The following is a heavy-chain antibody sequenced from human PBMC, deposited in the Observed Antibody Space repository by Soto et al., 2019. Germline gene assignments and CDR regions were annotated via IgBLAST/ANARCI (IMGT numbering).Heavy chain of an antibody. D-gene: IGHD3-10*01. V-gene: IGHV4-61*01. CDR1: CGCVSSGRYV. CDR3: ARITTLVRATSIVTTGFDS. Sequence: XRTLRLSCIDGCGCVSSGRYVWTWMRRPPGKVLEWMGYVYYSGTTSYNPSLKSRITMSVDTSKNQFSLKVNSVTAEDTAVYFCARITTLVRATSIVTTGFDSWGQGTLVTVSS. CDR2: VYYSGTT. J-gene: IGHJ5*01.